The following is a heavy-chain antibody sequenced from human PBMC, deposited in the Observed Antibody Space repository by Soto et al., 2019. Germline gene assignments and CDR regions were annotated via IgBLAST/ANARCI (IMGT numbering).Heavy chain of an antibody. CDR1: GDSISRSPYY. Sequence: PSETLSLTCTVSGDSISRSPYYWGWIRQPPGRGLDWIGSIYYTGITYYNPSFESRITISADSSKNQFSLRLTSVNAADTAVYYCARQGSSFRPPRPNWFDPWGQGTLVTVSS. V-gene: IGHV4-39*01. CDR3: ARQGSSFRPPRPNWFDP. CDR2: IYYTGIT. J-gene: IGHJ5*02. D-gene: IGHD6-6*01.